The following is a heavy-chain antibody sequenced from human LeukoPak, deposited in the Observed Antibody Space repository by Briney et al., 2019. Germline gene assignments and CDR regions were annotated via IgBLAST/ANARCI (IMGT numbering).Heavy chain of an antibody. CDR3: ARDDRYSSSWHQYYYYMDV. Sequence: GRSLRLSCAASGFTFSSYAMHWVRQAPGKGLEWVAVISYDGSNKYYADSVKGRFTISRDNSKNTLYLQMNSLRAEDTAVYYCARDDRYSSSWHQYYYYMDVWGKGTTVTVSS. D-gene: IGHD6-13*01. V-gene: IGHV3-30-3*01. J-gene: IGHJ6*03. CDR2: ISYDGSNK. CDR1: GFTFSSYA.